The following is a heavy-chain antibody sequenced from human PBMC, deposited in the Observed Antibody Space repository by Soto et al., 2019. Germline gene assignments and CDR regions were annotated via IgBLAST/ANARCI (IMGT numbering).Heavy chain of an antibody. CDR1: GFTFSSYG. J-gene: IGHJ4*02. D-gene: IGHD3-9*01. CDR2: IWYDGSNK. V-gene: IGHV3-33*06. Sequence: QVQLVESGGGVVQPGRSLRLSCAASGFTFSSYGMHWVRQAPGKGLEWVAVIWYDGSNKYYADSVKGRFTISRDNSKNTLYLQMNSLRAEDTAVYYCAKSAVRYFDWYDYWGQGTLVTVSS. CDR3: AKSAVRYFDWYDY.